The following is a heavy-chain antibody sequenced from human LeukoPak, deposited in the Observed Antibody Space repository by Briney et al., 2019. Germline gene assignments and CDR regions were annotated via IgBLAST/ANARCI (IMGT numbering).Heavy chain of an antibody. V-gene: IGHV4-34*01. D-gene: IGHD3-10*01. CDR2: INHSGST. Sequence: SETLSLTCAVYGGSFSGYYWSWIRQPPGKGLEWIGKINHSGSTNYNPSLKSRVTMSVDTSKNQFSLKLSSVTAAGTAVYYCARDSPYYYGSGSYNRWGQGTLVTVSS. J-gene: IGHJ4*02. CDR3: ARDSPYYYGSGSYNR. CDR1: GGSFSGYY.